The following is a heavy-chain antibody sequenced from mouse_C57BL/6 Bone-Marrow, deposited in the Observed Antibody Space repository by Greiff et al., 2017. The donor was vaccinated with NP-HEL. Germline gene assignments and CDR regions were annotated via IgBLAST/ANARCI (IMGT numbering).Heavy chain of an antibody. CDR1: GFTFSDAW. CDR2: IRNKANNHAT. CDR3: TRFVITTVVANYFDY. V-gene: IGHV6-6*01. Sequence: EVKVEESGGGLVQPGGSMKLSCAASGFTFSDAWMDWVRQSPEKGLEWVAEIRNKANNHATYYAESVKGRFTISRDDSKSSVYLQMNSLRAEDTGIYYCTRFVITTVVANYFDYWGQGTTLTVSS. D-gene: IGHD1-1*01. J-gene: IGHJ2*01.